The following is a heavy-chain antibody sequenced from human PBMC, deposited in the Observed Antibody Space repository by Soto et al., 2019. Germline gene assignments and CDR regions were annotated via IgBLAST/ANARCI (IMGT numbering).Heavy chain of an antibody. Sequence: QLQLQESGPGLVKPSETLSLTCTVSGGSLSSSSYYWGWLRRPPGKGLEWIGTIYYNGNTYYSPSLKSRITISADTSKNQFSLELRHVTAADTALYYCARYESTTYSAFDFWGQGTMVTVSS. D-gene: IGHD3-22*01. CDR2: IYYNGNT. CDR3: ARYESTTYSAFDF. V-gene: IGHV4-39*01. J-gene: IGHJ3*01. CDR1: GGSLSSSSYY.